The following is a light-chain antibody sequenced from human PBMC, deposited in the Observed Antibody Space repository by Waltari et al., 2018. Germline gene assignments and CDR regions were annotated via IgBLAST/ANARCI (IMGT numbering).Light chain of an antibody. Sequence: QSALTQPASVSGSPGQSLTISCTGTSSDVGKYNLVSWYQQHPGKVPKVMIYEVTKRPSGVSNRFYGSKSGNTASRTIAGLQAEDEADYYCCSYAGSGIVIFGGGTKLTVL. CDR3: CSYAGSGIVI. V-gene: IGLV2-23*02. J-gene: IGLJ2*01. CDR2: EVT. CDR1: SSDVGKYNL.